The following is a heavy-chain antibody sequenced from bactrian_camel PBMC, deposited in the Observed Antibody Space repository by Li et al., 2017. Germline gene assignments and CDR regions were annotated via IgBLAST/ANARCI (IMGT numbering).Heavy chain of an antibody. CDR1: GYKYDSWSGSC. D-gene: IGHD3*01. J-gene: IGHJ6*01. CDR2: IFSAGGST. Sequence: HVQLVESGGGSVQPGGSLRMSCVSSGYKYDSWSGSCMAWFRQLPGKEREAVASIFSAGGSTYYADSVQGRFTISQNNAKDTVYLQMDSLKFEDTAVYYCAVEVPCMGWSMPAPKASDFGHWGQETQVTVS. CDR3: AVEVPCMGWSMPAPKASDFGH. V-gene: IGHV3S1*01.